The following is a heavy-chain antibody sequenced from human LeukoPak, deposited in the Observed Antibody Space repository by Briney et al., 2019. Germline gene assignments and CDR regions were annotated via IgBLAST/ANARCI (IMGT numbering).Heavy chain of an antibody. Sequence: SETLSLTCTVSGGSISSSIYYWGWIRQPPGKGLEWIGSIYYSGRTYHNPSLKSRVTISVDTSKNQFSLKVRSVTAADTAVYYCARHRSAVEMATTLFGYWGQGTLITVSS. J-gene: IGHJ4*02. CDR2: IYYSGRT. CDR1: GGSISSSIYY. D-gene: IGHD5-24*01. CDR3: ARHRSAVEMATTLFGY. V-gene: IGHV4-39*01.